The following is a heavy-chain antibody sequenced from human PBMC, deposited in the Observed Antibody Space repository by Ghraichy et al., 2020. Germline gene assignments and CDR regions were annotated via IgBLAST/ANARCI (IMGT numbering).Heavy chain of an antibody. V-gene: IGHV3-21*01. Sequence: GESLNISCAASGFTFSSYSMNWVRQAPGKGLEWVSSISSSSSYIYYADSVKGRFTISRDNAKNSLYLQMNSLRAEDTAVYYCARGYYDFWSGYFAGLWGRGTLVTVSS. CDR1: GFTFSSYS. J-gene: IGHJ2*01. CDR3: ARGYYDFWSGYFAGL. D-gene: IGHD3-3*01. CDR2: ISSSSSYI.